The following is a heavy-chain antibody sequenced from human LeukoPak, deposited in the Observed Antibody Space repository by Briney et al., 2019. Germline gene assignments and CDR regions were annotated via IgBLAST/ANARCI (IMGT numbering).Heavy chain of an antibody. J-gene: IGHJ6*03. CDR2: IYYSGST. V-gene: IGHV4-39*01. D-gene: IGHD5-18*01. CDR3: ATPVDTVYYYMDV. Sequence: SSEALSLTCTVSGGSISSSSYYWGWIRQPPGKGLEWIGSIYYSGSTYYNPSLKSRVTISVDTSKNQFSLKLSSVTAADTAVYYCATPVDTVYYYMDVWGKGTTVTVSS. CDR1: GGSISSSSYY.